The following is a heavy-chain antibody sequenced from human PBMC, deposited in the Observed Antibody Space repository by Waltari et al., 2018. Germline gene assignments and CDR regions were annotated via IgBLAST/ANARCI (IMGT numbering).Heavy chain of an antibody. CDR1: GFTFSSYA. D-gene: IGHD3-3*01. V-gene: IGHV3-23*03. CDR3: AKDNDRTYDFWSGYPYYMDV. Sequence: EVQLLESGGGLVQPGGSLRLSCAASGFTFSSYAMSWGRQAPGKGLEWVSVIYSGGSTYYADSVKGRFTISRDNSKNTLYLQMNSLRAEDTAVYYCAKDNDRTYDFWSGYPYYMDVWGKGTMVTVSS. J-gene: IGHJ6*03. CDR2: IYSGGST.